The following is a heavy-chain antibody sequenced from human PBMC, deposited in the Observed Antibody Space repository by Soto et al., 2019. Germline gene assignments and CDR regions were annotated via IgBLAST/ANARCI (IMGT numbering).Heavy chain of an antibody. CDR2: INHSGST. D-gene: IGHD1-26*01. J-gene: IGHJ5*02. CDR1: GGSFSGYY. V-gene: IGHV4-34*01. CDR3: ARGRSGSYRGWFDP. Sequence: QVQLQQWGAGLLKPSETLSLTCAVYGGSFSGYYWSWIRQPPGKGLEWIGEINHSGSTNYNPSLKSRVTISVDTSKNHFSLKLSSVTAADTAVYYCARGRSGSYRGWFDPWGQGTLVTVSS.